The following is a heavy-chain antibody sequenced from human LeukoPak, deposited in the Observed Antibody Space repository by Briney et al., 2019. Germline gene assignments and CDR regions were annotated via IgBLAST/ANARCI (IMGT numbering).Heavy chain of an antibody. J-gene: IGHJ4*02. V-gene: IGHV3-53*05. CDR1: GFTVSSNY. CDR3: ARASVSRIAAAGLPY. Sequence: PGGSLRLSCAASGFTVSSNYMTWVRQAPGKGLEWVSVIYSGDSTYYADSVKGRFTISRDNSKNTLYLQMNSLRAEDTAVYYCARASVSRIAAAGLPYWGQGTLVTVSS. D-gene: IGHD6-13*01. CDR2: IYSGDST.